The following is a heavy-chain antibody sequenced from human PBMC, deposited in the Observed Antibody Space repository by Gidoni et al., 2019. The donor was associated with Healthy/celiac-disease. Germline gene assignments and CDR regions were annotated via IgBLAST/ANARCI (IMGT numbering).Heavy chain of an antibody. V-gene: IGHV6-1*01. CDR2: TYYRSKWYN. CDR1: GDSVSSNSAA. CDR3: ARERGYGSGSHYYYYGMDV. D-gene: IGHD3-10*01. J-gene: IGHJ6*02. Sequence: QVQLQQSGPGLVKPSQTLSLTCAISGDSVSSNSAARNWLRQSPSRGLEWLGRTYYRSKWYNDYAVSVKSRITINPDTSKNQFSLQLNSVTPEDTAVYYCARERGYGSGSHYYYYGMDVWGQGTTVTVSS.